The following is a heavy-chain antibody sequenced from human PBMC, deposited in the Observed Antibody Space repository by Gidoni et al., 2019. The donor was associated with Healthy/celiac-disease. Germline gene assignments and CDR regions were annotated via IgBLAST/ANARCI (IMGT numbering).Heavy chain of an antibody. V-gene: IGHV3-21*01. J-gene: IGHJ5*02. CDR3: ARAPPASGSSQGYDP. D-gene: IGHD6-13*01. CDR2: ISSSSSYI. Sequence: EVQLVESGGGLVKPGGSLRLSWAASGFTFSSYSMNWVRQAPGKGLEWVSSISSSSSYIYYADSVKGRFPISRDNAKNSLYLQMNSLRAEDTAVYYCARAPPASGSSQGYDPWGQGTLVTVSS. CDR1: GFTFSSYS.